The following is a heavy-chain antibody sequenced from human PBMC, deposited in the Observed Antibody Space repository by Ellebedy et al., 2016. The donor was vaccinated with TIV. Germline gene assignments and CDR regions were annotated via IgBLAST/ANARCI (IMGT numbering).Heavy chain of an antibody. CDR3: ARELFSSRDY. V-gene: IGHV3-30-3*01. Sequence: GESLKISXAASGFTFSSYAMHWVRQAPGKGLEWVAVISYDGSNKYYADSVKGRFTISRDNSKNTLYLQMNSLRAEDTAVYYCARELFSSRDYWGQGTLVTVSS. J-gene: IGHJ4*02. D-gene: IGHD2-21*01. CDR1: GFTFSSYA. CDR2: ISYDGSNK.